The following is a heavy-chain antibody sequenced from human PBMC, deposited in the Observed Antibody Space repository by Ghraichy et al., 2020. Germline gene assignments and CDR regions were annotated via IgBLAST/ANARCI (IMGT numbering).Heavy chain of an antibody. V-gene: IGHV3-9*01. Sequence: GGSLRLSCAASGFTFDDYAMHWVRQAPGKGLEWVSGISWKSGSIGYADSVKGRFTISRDDAKNSLYLQMNSLKTEDTALYYCAKGYSSGWGIDYWGQGTLVTVSS. D-gene: IGHD6-19*01. CDR3: AKGYSSGWGIDY. CDR1: GFTFDDYA. CDR2: ISWKSGSI. J-gene: IGHJ4*02.